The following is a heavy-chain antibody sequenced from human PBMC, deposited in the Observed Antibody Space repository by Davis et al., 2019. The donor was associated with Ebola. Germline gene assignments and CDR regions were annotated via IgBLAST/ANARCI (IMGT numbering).Heavy chain of an antibody. CDR1: GFTFSNAW. CDR3: TTVGGYSYGRRDY. V-gene: IGHV3-15*01. D-gene: IGHD5-18*01. Sequence: GGSLRLSCAASGFTFSNAWMSWVRQAPGKGLEWVGHIKSKTDGGTTDYAAPVKGRFTISRDDSKNTLYLQMNSLKTEDTAVYYCTTVGGYSYGRRDYWGQGTLVTVSS. J-gene: IGHJ4*02. CDR2: IKSKTDGGTT.